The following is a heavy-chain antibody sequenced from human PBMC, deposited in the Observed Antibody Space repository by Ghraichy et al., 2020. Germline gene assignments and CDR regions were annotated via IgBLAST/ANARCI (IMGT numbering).Heavy chain of an antibody. CDR1: GGSISSYY. J-gene: IGHJ5*02. Sequence: SQTLSLTCTVSGGSISSYYWSWIRQPPGKGLEWIGYIYYSGSTNYNPSLKSRVTISVDTSKNQFSLKLSSVTAADTAVYYCARTLWGGFDPWGQGTLVTVSS. CDR3: ARTLWGGFDP. CDR2: IYYSGST. D-gene: IGHD3-16*01. V-gene: IGHV4-59*01.